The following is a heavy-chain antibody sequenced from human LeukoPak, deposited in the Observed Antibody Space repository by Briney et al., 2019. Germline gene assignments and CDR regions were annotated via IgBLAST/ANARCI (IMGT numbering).Heavy chain of an antibody. D-gene: IGHD3-22*01. Sequence: GASVKVSCKASGYTFTSYYMHWVRQATGQGLEWMGIINPSGGSTSYAQKFQGRVTMTRDTSTSTVYMELSSLRSEDTAVYYCARSPISYYYDSSGYYHFDYWGQGTLVTVSS. CDR2: INPSGGST. V-gene: IGHV1-46*01. J-gene: IGHJ4*02. CDR3: ARSPISYYYDSSGYYHFDY. CDR1: GYTFTSYY.